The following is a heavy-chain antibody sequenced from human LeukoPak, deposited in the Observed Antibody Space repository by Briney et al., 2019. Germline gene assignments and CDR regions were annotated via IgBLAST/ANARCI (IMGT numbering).Heavy chain of an antibody. CDR2: IKSKTDGGTT. D-gene: IGHD6-13*01. V-gene: IGHV3-15*01. Sequence: GGSLRLSCAASGFTFSNAWMSWVRQAPGKGLEWVGRIKSKTDGGTTDYAAPVKGRFTISRDDSKNTLYLQMNSLKTEDTAVYYCAKDGGAIAAAGTPDYWGQGTLVTVSS. J-gene: IGHJ4*02. CDR3: AKDGGAIAAAGTPDY. CDR1: GFTFSNAW.